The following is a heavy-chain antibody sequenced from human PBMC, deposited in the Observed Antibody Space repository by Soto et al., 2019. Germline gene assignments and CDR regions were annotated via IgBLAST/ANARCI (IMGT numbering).Heavy chain of an antibody. Sequence: QVQLVESGGAWVNPEGPRSLSFPAPGLTSVTNYITWTRQAPGRGLEWVSYISSSGSTIYYADSVKGRFTISRDNAKNSLYLQMNSLRAEDTAVYYCARDYGNYYFDYWGQGTLVTVSS. J-gene: IGHJ4*02. V-gene: IGHV3-11*01. CDR2: ISSSGSTI. D-gene: IGHD4-17*01. CDR3: ARDYGNYYFDY. CDR1: GLTSVTNY.